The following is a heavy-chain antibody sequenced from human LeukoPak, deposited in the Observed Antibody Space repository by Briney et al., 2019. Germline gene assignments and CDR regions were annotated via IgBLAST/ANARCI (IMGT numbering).Heavy chain of an antibody. V-gene: IGHV5-51*01. J-gene: IGHJ6*02. D-gene: IGHD6-13*01. Sequence: GESLNISCKVSGYNFTTYWIGWVRQMPGKGLEWMGIIYPDDSDTRYSPSFQGQVTISTDKSISTAYLQWSSLKASDTAMYYCARHFHIWSEQLVVSGMDVWGQGTTVTVSS. CDR1: GYNFTTYW. CDR2: IYPDDSDT. CDR3: ARHFHIWSEQLVVSGMDV.